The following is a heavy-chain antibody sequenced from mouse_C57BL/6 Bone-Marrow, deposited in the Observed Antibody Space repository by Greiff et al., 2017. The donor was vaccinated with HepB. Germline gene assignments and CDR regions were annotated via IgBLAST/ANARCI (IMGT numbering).Heavy chain of an antibody. CDR1: GYTFTSYG. D-gene: IGHD2-3*01. CDR3: ARSDGYYGGGWYFDV. J-gene: IGHJ1*03. V-gene: IGHV1-81*01. Sequence: VQLQQSGAELARPGASVKLSCKASGYTFTSYGISWVKQRTGQGLEWIGEIYPRSGNTYYNEKFKGKATLTADKSSSTAYMELRSLTSEDSAVYVCARSDGYYGGGWYFDVWGTGTTVTVSS. CDR2: IYPRSGNT.